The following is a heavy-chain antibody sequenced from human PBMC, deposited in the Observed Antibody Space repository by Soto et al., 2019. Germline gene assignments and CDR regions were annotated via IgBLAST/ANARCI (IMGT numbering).Heavy chain of an antibody. J-gene: IGHJ4*02. Sequence: EVQLVESGGGLVKPGGSLRRSCAASGFTFSSYSMNWVRQAPGKGLEWVSSISSSSSYIYSADSVKGRFTISRDNATNSLYLQMTSRRADDTAVYYCAREDDSNFDYGGQGTLVTVSS. CDR1: GFTFSSYS. D-gene: IGHD1-1*01. CDR2: ISSSSSYI. CDR3: AREDDSNFDY. V-gene: IGHV3-21*01.